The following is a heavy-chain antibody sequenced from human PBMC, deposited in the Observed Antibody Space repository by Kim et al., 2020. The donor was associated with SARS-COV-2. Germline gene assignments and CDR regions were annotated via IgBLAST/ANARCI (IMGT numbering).Heavy chain of an antibody. J-gene: IGHJ4*02. CDR1: GFSLSTSGVG. Sequence: SGPTLVNPTQTLTLTCTFSGFSLSTSGVGVGWIRQPPGKALEWLALIYWDDDKRYSPSLKSRLTITKDTSKTQVVLTMTNMDPVDTATYYCAHKVRCSSTSCYHFDYWGQGTLVTVSS. CDR2: IYWDDDK. CDR3: AHKVRCSSTSCYHFDY. V-gene: IGHV2-5*02. D-gene: IGHD2-2*01.